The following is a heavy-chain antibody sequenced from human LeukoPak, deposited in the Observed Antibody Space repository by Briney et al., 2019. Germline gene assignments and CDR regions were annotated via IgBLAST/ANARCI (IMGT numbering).Heavy chain of an antibody. CDR2: INHSGST. Sequence: SETLSLTCAVYGGSFSGYYWSWIRQPPGKGLEWIGEINHSGSTNYNPSLKSRVTISVDTSKNQFSLKLSSVTAAETAVYYCARQRGAVVPAATYFDYWGQGTLVTVSS. D-gene: IGHD2-2*01. CDR3: ARQRGAVVPAATYFDY. J-gene: IGHJ4*02. V-gene: IGHV4-34*01. CDR1: GGSFSGYY.